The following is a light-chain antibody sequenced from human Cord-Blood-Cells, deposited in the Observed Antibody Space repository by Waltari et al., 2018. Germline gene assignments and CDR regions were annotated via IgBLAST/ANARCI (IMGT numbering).Light chain of an antibody. Sequence: EIVMTQSPSTLSVSPGERATLSCRARQSVSRNLAWYQQKPGQAPRLLIYVASTRATGIPARFSGSGSGTEFTLTISSLQSEDCAVYYCQQYNNWPPTFGQGTKVEIK. V-gene: IGKV3-15*01. CDR3: QQYNNWPPT. CDR1: QSVSRN. J-gene: IGKJ1*01. CDR2: VAS.